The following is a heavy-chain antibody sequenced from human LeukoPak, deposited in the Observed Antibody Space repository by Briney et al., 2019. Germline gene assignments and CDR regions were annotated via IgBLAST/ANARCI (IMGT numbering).Heavy chain of an antibody. CDR3: ARASNWNDGDY. J-gene: IGHJ4*02. Sequence: ASVKVSCKASGYTFTGYYMHWVRQAPGQGLEWMGIINPSGGSTSYAQKFQGRVTMTRDTSTSTVYMELSSLRSEDTAVYYCARASNWNDGDYWGQGTLVTVSS. V-gene: IGHV1-46*01. D-gene: IGHD1-20*01. CDR1: GYTFTGYY. CDR2: INPSGGST.